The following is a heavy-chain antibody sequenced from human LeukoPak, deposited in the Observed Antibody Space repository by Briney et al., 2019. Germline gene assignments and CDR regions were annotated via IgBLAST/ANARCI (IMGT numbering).Heavy chain of an antibody. Sequence: GASVKVSCKASGYTFTGYYMHWVRQAPGQGLEWMGWIKPNSGGTNYAQKFQGRVTMTRDTSISTAYMELSRLRSDDTAVYYCARVAPQSSDAFDIWGQGTMVTVSS. J-gene: IGHJ3*02. D-gene: IGHD5-12*01. V-gene: IGHV1-2*02. CDR3: ARVAPQSSDAFDI. CDR2: IKPNSGGT. CDR1: GYTFTGYY.